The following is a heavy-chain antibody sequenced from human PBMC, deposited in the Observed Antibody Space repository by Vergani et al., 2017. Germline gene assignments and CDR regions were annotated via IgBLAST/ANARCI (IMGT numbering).Heavy chain of an antibody. CDR1: GVSISGSNW. CDR2: IYSTGST. V-gene: IGHV4-4*03. Sequence: QVQLQESGPGLVKPPGTLSLTCVVSGVSISGSNWWNWIRQHPGKGLEWIGYIYSTGSTHHNPSLRRRINMSVDTSKNQFSLKLNSVTAADTAMYYCARMGGYDEGDAFRIGYFDSWGPGILVTVSS. CDR3: ARMGGYDEGDAFRIGYFDS. J-gene: IGHJ4*02. D-gene: IGHD3-22*01.